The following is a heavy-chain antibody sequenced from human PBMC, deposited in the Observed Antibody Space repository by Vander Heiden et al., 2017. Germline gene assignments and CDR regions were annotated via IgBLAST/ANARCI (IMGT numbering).Heavy chain of an antibody. V-gene: IGHV3-33*01. D-gene: IGHD3-22*01. J-gene: IGHJ4*02. CDR1: GFTFSSYG. Sequence: QVQLVESGGGVVQPGRSLRLSCAASGFTFSSYGMHWVRQAPGKGLEWVAVIWYDGRKKDEADSVKGRFTISRDNSKNTLYLKMKRLRAEDTAVYDGARDRDSSGLQWCQGTMVTISS. CDR2: IWYDGRKK. CDR3: ARDRDSSGLQ.